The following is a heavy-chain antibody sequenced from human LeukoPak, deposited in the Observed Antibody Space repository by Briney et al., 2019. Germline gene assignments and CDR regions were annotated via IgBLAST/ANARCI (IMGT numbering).Heavy chain of an antibody. V-gene: IGHV3-74*01. D-gene: IGHD3-3*01. J-gene: IGHJ4*02. Sequence: GSLRLSCAASGFTLGRYWMHWFRQAPGTGLVWVARSNSDGKITDYADSVRGRFTTSRDNTKNTVYLQMSSLRAEDTGVYYCARDHHDFWSGYPNYWGQGTLVIVSS. CDR3: ARDHHDFWSGYPNY. CDR2: SNSDGKIT. CDR1: GFTLGRYW.